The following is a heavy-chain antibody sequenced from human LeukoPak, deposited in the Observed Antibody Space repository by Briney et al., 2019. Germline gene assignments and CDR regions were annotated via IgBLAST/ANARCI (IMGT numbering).Heavy chain of an antibody. V-gene: IGHV4-4*07. Sequence: PSETLSLTCTVSGGSMRNYFWNWVRQPAGEGLEWIGRISTGGSTDYNPSLESRLTMSVDTSKNQFSLRLSSVTAADTAVYYCAGDESSSWPFDFWGQGTLVTVSS. CDR3: AGDESSSWPFDF. CDR1: GGSMRNYF. CDR2: ISTGGST. D-gene: IGHD6-13*01. J-gene: IGHJ4*02.